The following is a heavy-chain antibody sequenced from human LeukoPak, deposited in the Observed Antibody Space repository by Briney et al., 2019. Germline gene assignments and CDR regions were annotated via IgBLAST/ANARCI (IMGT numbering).Heavy chain of an antibody. J-gene: IGHJ4*02. V-gene: IGHV4-4*07. D-gene: IGHD2-15*01. CDR2: IYTSGST. CDR3: ARDLNWERRNYSGGSCYSGIDY. Sequence: PSETLSLTCTVSGGSISSYYWSWIRQPAGKGLEWIGRIYTSGSTHYNPSLKSRVTMSVDTSKNQFSLKLSSVTAADTAVYYCARDLNWERRNYSGGSCYSGIDYWGQGTLVTVSS. CDR1: GGSISSYY.